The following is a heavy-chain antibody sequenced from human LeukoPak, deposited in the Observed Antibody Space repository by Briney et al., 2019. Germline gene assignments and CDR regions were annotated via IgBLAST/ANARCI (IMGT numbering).Heavy chain of an antibody. V-gene: IGHV3-73*01. CDR3: TRQGSVGATMDDY. CDR1: GFTFSGSA. D-gene: IGHD1-26*01. J-gene: IGHJ4*02. Sequence: GGSLRLSCAASGFTFSGSAMHWVRQASGKGLEWVGRIRSKANSYATAYAASVKGRFTISRDDSKNTAYLQMNSLKTEDTAGYYCTRQGSVGATMDDYWGQGTRVTVSP. CDR2: IRSKANSYAT.